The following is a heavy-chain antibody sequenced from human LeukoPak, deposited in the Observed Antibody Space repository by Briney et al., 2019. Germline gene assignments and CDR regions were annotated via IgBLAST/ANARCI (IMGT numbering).Heavy chain of an antibody. CDR3: AKDSVMVRGVSEPGDFDY. Sequence: GGSLRLSCAASGFTFSSYAMSWVRQAPGKGLEWVSIISGSGDNTYYADSVKGRSTISRDNSKNTLYLQMNSLRAEDTAVYYCAKDSVMVRGVSEPGDFDYWGQGTLVTVSS. D-gene: IGHD3-10*01. V-gene: IGHV3-23*01. CDR2: ISGSGDNT. CDR1: GFTFSSYA. J-gene: IGHJ4*02.